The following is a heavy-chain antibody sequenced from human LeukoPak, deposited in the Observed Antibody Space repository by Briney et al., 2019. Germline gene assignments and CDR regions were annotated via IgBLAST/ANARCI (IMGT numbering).Heavy chain of an antibody. CDR1: GSSISSTNYY. Sequence: SETLSLTCSVSGSSISSTNYYWGWIRQPPGKGLEWIGSIHYTGSTYYNPSLKSRVTISVVTAKNEFSLNLSTVTAADTAVYYCARLTQYSSAFDYWGQGTLSTVSS. CDR2: IHYTGST. CDR3: ARLTQYSSAFDY. V-gene: IGHV4-39*01. J-gene: IGHJ4*02. D-gene: IGHD4-11*01.